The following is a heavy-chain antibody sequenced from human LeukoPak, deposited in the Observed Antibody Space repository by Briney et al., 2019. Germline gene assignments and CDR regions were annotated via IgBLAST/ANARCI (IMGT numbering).Heavy chain of an antibody. CDR1: GLTVSSNS. CDR2: ITGSGPYM. D-gene: IGHD3-10*01. V-gene: IGHV3-21*06. J-gene: IGHJ4*02. Sequence: GGSLRLSCAASGLTVSSNSMSWVRQAPGKGLEWVSSITGSGPYMLYADSVKHRFTISRDNTKNLLYLGMNSLRAEDTAMYFCVRDVGAVRGEVYFDYWGQGTLVTVSS. CDR3: VRDVGAVRGEVYFDY.